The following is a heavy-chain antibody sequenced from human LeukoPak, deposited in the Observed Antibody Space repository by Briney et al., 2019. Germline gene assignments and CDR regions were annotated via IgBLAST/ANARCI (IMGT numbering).Heavy chain of an antibody. CDR3: ARFLHGNSLDY. D-gene: IGHD1-7*01. Sequence: GESLKISCQASGDTFSDTYIAWVRQMAGKGLERMGIVYFDGSDTRYSPSFQGQVTISVDQSISRAYLQWTSLKTSDTAMYYCARFLHGNSLDYWGQGTLVTVSS. CDR1: GDTFSDTY. V-gene: IGHV5-51*01. J-gene: IGHJ4*02. CDR2: VYFDGSDT.